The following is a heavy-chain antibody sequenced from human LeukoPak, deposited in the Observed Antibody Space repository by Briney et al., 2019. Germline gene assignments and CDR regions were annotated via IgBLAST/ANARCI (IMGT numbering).Heavy chain of an antibody. J-gene: IGHJ4*01. CDR3: ARDPGYLQSDY. CDR1: GYSFTAYW. D-gene: IGHD5-24*01. V-gene: IGHV1-2*02. CDR2: MNPNSGVT. Sequence: GASVNVSCKASGYSFTAYWIHWVRQAPGQGFEWMGCMNPNSGVTGYAQSFQGRVTMTRDTSISTAYMELNSLRSDDSAVYYCARDPGYLQSDYWGQGTLVSVPS.